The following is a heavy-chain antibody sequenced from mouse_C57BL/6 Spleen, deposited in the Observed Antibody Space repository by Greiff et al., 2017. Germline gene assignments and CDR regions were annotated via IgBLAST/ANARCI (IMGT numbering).Heavy chain of an antibody. J-gene: IGHJ4*01. CDR3: ALIAYYSNSRAMDY. Sequence: DVKLQESGPGLVKPSQSLSLTCSVTGYSITSGYYWNWIRQFPGNKLEWMGYISYDGSNNYNPSLKNRISITRDTSKNPFFLKLNSVTTEDTATYYCALIAYYSNSRAMDYWGQGTSVTVSS. CDR1: GYSITSGYY. D-gene: IGHD2-5*01. V-gene: IGHV3-6*01. CDR2: ISYDGSN.